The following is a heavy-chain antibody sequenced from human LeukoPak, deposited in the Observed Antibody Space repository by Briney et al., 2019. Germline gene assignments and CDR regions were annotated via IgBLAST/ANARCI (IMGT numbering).Heavy chain of an antibody. Sequence: SETLSLTCTVSRASVSSNYWNWIRQPAGKGREWIGRIYTSGTTTYNPSLKSRVIMSIDTSKNQFSLKLSSVTAADTAVYYCARATSGTYYYFADWGQGTLVTVSS. CDR1: RASVSSNY. J-gene: IGHJ4*02. CDR3: ARATSGTYYYFAD. V-gene: IGHV4-4*07. CDR2: IYTSGTT. D-gene: IGHD1-26*01.